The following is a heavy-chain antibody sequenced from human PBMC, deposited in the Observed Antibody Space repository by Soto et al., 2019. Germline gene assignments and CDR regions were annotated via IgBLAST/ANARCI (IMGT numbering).Heavy chain of an antibody. CDR3: ALRSMAVVPEY. Sequence: QVQLQESGPGLVKPSETLSLTCAVSGDSISSYYCMWIRQPPGKGLESIGYLYYGRSANYNPSLKSRVTLAVDTSTNQCALTLSSMTAADTAVYYCALRSMAVVPEYWGQGTLVTVSS. V-gene: IGHV4-59*01. CDR1: GDSISSYY. D-gene: IGHD3-22*01. CDR2: LYYGRSA. J-gene: IGHJ4*02.